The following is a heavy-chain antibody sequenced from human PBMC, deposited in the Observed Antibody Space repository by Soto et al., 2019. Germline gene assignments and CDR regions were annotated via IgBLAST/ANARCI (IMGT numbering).Heavy chain of an antibody. Sequence: GGSLSLSCAASGLTFSRVRMNWVRQVPVKGLEWVASISIVSSETWNADSVRGGGGGGGDNAQNSLFLQRNTERAEDSVIYCWARGAYWGPGTQVTVCS. J-gene: IGHJ4*02. CDR3: ARGAY. CDR1: GLTFSRVR. CDR2: ISIVSSET. V-gene: IGHV3-21*01.